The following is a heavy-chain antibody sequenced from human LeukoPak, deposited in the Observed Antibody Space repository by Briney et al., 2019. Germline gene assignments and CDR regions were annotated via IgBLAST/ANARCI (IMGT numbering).Heavy chain of an antibody. Sequence: SETPSLTCTVSGGSISSSSYYWGWIRQPPGKGLEWIGSIYYSGSTYYNPSLKSRVTISVDTSKNQFSLKLSSVTAADTAVYYCARANWNYAPFDYWGQGTLVTVSS. V-gene: IGHV4-39*07. J-gene: IGHJ4*02. D-gene: IGHD1-7*01. CDR1: GGSISSSSYY. CDR2: IYYSGST. CDR3: ARANWNYAPFDY.